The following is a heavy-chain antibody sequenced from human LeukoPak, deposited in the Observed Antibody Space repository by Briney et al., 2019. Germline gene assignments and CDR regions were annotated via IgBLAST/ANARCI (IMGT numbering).Heavy chain of an antibody. CDR1: GYTFTSYG. V-gene: IGHV1-18*04. D-gene: IGHD3-10*01. CDR3: ARDMVRGVDY. J-gene: IGHJ4*02. Sequence: GASVTVSFEASGYTFTSYGFNWVRQAPGQGLEWMGWISAYNGDTNYAQKFQGRVTMTTDTSTSTAYMELRSLRSGDTAVYYCARDMVRGVDYWGQGTLVTVSS. CDR2: ISAYNGDT.